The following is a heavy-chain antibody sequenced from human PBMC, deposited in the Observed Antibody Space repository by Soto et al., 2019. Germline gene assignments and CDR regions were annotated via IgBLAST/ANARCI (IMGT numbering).Heavy chain of an antibody. D-gene: IGHD3-10*01. V-gene: IGHV4-39*01. CDR1: GGSLSSRAYS. Sequence: SETLSLTCAVSGGSLSSRAYSWGWIRQPPGKGLEWIGIIYYSGTTFYNPSLKSRVTISVDTSKNQFSLRLSSVTAADMAVYYCARGSHRGGASWFDPWGQGTQVTVSS. J-gene: IGHJ5*02. CDR3: ARGSHRGGASWFDP. CDR2: IYYSGTT.